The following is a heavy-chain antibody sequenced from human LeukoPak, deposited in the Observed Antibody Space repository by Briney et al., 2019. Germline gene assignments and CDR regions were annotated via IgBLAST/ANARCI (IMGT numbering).Heavy chain of an antibody. J-gene: IGHJ4*02. CDR1: GFTFSSYW. Sequence: PGGSLRLSCAASGFTFSSYWMTWVRQAPGKGLEWVANMNLDGSEKYYVDSVKGRFVISRDNAKNSLYLQMNSLTAEDTAVYYCATQRGGNPAYWGQGTLVTVSS. CDR3: ATQRGGNPAY. CDR2: MNLDGSEK. V-gene: IGHV3-7*01. D-gene: IGHD1-14*01.